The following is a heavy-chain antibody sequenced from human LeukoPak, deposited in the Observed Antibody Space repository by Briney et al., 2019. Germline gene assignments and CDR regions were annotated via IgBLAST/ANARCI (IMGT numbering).Heavy chain of an antibody. J-gene: IGHJ4*02. CDR3: ARGGVRNGYNYKSFDY. D-gene: IGHD5-24*01. CDR2: IYYSGST. Sequence: SETLSLTCDVSGGSISSSSYYWGWIRQPPGKGLEWIGSIYYSGSTYYNPSLKSRVTISVDTSKNQFSLKLSSVTAADTAVYYCARGGVRNGYNYKSFDYWGQGTLVTVSS. V-gene: IGHV4-39*07. CDR1: GGSISSSSYY.